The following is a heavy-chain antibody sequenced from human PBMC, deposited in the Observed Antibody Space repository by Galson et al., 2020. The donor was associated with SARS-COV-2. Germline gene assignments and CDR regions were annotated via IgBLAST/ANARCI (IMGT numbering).Heavy chain of an antibody. Sequence: GGSLRLSCEASASTFSSFAMSWVRQAPAKGLELVSPMSGSGHSTNYADSVKGRFTISRDNAKNTVHMEMNSLRAEATAVYYCLRAAYCGGDCYSPFDDSGRPFVWGQGSLVTVSS. CDR3: LRAAYCGGDCYSPFDDSGRPFV. D-gene: IGHD2-21*01. J-gene: IGHJ4*02. CDR1: ASTFSSFA. CDR2: MSGSGHST. V-gene: IGHV3-23*01.